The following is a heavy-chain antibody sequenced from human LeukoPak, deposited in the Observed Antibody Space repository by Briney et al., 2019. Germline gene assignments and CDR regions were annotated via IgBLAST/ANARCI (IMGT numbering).Heavy chain of an antibody. CDR1: GGSISSGGYY. Sequence: SQTLSLTCTDSGGSISSGGYYWSWIRQHPGKGLEWIGYIYYSGSTYYNPSLKSRVTISVDTSKNQFSLKLSSVTAADTAVYYCARDHRLDSNWYFDLWGRGTLVTVSS. CDR2: IYYSGST. V-gene: IGHV4-31*03. J-gene: IGHJ2*01. CDR3: ARDHRLDSNWYFDL.